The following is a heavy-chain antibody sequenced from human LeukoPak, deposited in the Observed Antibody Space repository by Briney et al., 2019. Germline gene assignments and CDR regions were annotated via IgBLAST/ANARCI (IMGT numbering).Heavy chain of an antibody. V-gene: IGHV5-51*01. Sequence: GESLKISCTASGYSFTTYWIGWVRQMPGKGLEWMGNVFPGDSDTRFSPSFQGQVTISVDKSINTAYLQWTSLKASDTAMYYCVRRATSYFDYWGLGTLVTVSS. J-gene: IGHJ4*02. CDR2: VFPGDSDT. D-gene: IGHD4-11*01. CDR1: GYSFTTYW. CDR3: VRRATSYFDY.